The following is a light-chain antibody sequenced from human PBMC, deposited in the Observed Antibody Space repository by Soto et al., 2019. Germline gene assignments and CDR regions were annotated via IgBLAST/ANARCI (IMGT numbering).Light chain of an antibody. J-gene: IGKJ1*01. CDR3: QQYGSTPWT. CDR1: QSVSGRY. V-gene: IGKV3-20*01. Sequence: EIVLTQSPGTLSLSPGERATLSCRASQSVSGRYLAWYQQKPGQAPRPLIYGASSRASGIPDRFSGSGSGKDFTRTISRLEPEDFAVYYCQQYGSTPWTFGQGTKVEIK. CDR2: GAS.